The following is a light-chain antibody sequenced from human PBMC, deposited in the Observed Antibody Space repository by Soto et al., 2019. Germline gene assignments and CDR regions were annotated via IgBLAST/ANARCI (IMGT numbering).Light chain of an antibody. V-gene: IGKV1-33*01. CDR1: QDIRNY. J-gene: IGKJ2*01. CDR3: QHYDTVPPFT. Sequence: DMQLTQSPSSLSASIGDRVTITCQASQDIRNYLNWYQQRPGKAPKVLIYEASTLDTGVPSRFSGGGSGTDFTLTITSLQPEDVATYYCQHYDTVPPFTFGQGTKLEIK. CDR2: EAS.